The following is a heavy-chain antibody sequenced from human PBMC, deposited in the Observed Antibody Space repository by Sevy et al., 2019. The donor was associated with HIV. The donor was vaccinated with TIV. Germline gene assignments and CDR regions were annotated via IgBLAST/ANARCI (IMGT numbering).Heavy chain of an antibody. CDR3: ARDHGCSGGSCYGGYYYGMDV. CDR2: ISAYNGNT. CDR1: GYTFTSYG. D-gene: IGHD2-15*01. V-gene: IGHV1-18*01. J-gene: IGHJ6*02. Sequence: ASVKVSCKASGYTFTSYGISWVRQAPGQGLEWMGWISAYNGNTNYAQKLQGRVTMTTDTSTSTAYMELRSLRSDDTAVYYCARDHGCSGGSCYGGYYYGMDVWGQGTMVTVSS.